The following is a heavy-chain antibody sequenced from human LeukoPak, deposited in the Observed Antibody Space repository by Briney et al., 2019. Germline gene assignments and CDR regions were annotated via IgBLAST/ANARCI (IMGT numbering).Heavy chain of an antibody. CDR2: IYYSGST. Sequence: SETLSLTCTVSGGSISSSYSYWGWIRQPPGKGLEWIGNIYYSGSTYYSPSLTSRVTVSVDTSENQFSLKLTSVTAADTAVYYCARDVRSSWFDPWGQGTLVTVSS. V-gene: IGHV4-39*07. J-gene: IGHJ5*02. CDR1: GGSISSSYSY. D-gene: IGHD3-10*01. CDR3: ARDVRSSWFDP.